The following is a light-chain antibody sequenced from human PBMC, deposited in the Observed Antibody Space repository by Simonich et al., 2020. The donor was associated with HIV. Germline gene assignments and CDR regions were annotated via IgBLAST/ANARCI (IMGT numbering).Light chain of an antibody. J-gene: IGKJ1*01. CDR3: QQYNNWPPWT. CDR2: GAS. V-gene: IGKV3-15*01. Sequence: EIVMTQSPATLSVSPGERATLSCRAGQSVSSSLAWNQQKPGQAPRLLIYGASTRATDIPARFSGSGSGTEFTLTISSLQSEDFAVYYCQQYNNWPPWTFGQRTKVEIK. CDR1: QSVSSS.